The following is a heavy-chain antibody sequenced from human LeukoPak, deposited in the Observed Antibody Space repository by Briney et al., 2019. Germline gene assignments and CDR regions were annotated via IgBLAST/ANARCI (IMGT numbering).Heavy chain of an antibody. CDR3: AKSSQTGYCSSVTCYLDS. CDR1: GFTFSTYG. V-gene: IGHV3-33*06. CDR2: IWFDGSNK. Sequence: PGGSLRLSCAASGFTFSTYGIHWVRQAPGKGLEWVALIWFDGSNKYFVDSVKGRFTISRDNSNNTVYLQMNSLRAEDTAVYYCAKSSQTGYCSSVTCYLDSWGQGTLVTVSS. J-gene: IGHJ4*02. D-gene: IGHD2-2*01.